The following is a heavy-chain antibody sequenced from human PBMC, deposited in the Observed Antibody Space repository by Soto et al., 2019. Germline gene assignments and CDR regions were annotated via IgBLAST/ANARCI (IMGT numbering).Heavy chain of an antibody. V-gene: IGHV5-51*01. J-gene: IGHJ6*02. Sequence: ESLKISCKGSGYSFTSYWIGWVCQMPGKGLEGMGIIYPGDSDTRYSPFFQGQVTISADESISTAYLQLSSLKASDTAMCYCARLWLATYYYYGMDVWGQGDTVTVSS. CDR3: ARLWLATYYYYGMDV. CDR1: GYSFTSYW. D-gene: IGHD3-10*01. CDR2: IYPGDSDT.